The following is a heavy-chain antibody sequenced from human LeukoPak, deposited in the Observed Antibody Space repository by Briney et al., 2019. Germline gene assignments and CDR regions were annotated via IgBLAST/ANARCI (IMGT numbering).Heavy chain of an antibody. V-gene: IGHV3-23*01. J-gene: IGHJ3*02. CDR2: ISGSGAST. CDR1: GFTFSNYL. Sequence: AGGSLRLSCAASGFTFSNYLISWVRQAPGKGLEWVSGISGSGASTYCADSVKGRFTISRENSKNTVYLQMNSLRAEDTAVYYCAKVSRDNSGSDAFDIWGQGTMVTVSS. D-gene: IGHD3-22*01. CDR3: AKVSRDNSGSDAFDI.